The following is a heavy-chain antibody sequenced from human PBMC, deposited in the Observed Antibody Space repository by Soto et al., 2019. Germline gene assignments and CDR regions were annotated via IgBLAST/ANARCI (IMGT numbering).Heavy chain of an antibody. CDR3: ASEDCRNTNCLKGFDY. J-gene: IGHJ4*02. V-gene: IGHV1-2*02. D-gene: IGHD2-15*01. Sequence: ASVKVSCKASGYTFTDYYMHWVRQAPGQGFEWVGGINPESGNPKYVPKFQGRVTVTRDTSTSTAYMELNRLTSDDTAIYYCASEDCRNTNCLKGFDYWGQGTLVTVSS. CDR1: GYTFTDYY. CDR2: INPESGNP.